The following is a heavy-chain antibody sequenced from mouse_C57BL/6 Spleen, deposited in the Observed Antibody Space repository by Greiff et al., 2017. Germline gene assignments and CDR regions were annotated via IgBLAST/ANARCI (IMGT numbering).Heavy chain of an antibody. D-gene: IGHD2-3*01. CDR3: ARVYDGYYSY. CDR2: IDPSDSYT. V-gene: IGHV1-69*01. CDR1: GYTFTSYW. Sequence: QVQLQQPGAELVMPGASVKLSCKASGYTFTSYWMHWVKQRPGQGLEWIGEIDPSDSYTNYNQKFKGKSTLTVDKSSSTAYMQLSSLTSEDSAVYYCARVYDGYYSYWGQGTTLTVSS. J-gene: IGHJ2*01.